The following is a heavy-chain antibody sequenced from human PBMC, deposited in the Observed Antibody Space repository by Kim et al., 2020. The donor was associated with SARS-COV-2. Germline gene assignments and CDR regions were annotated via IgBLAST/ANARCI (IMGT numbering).Heavy chain of an antibody. J-gene: IGHJ3*02. CDR1: GGSISSGGYY. CDR3: ARAEPNQWGLHPGSFDI. V-gene: IGHV4-31*03. Sequence: SETLSLTCTVSGGSISSGGYYWSWIRQHPGKGLEWIGYIYYSGSTYYNPSLKSRVTISVDTSKNQFSLKLSSVTAADTAVYYCARAEPNQWGLHPGSFDIWGQGTMVTVSS. CDR2: IYYSGST. D-gene: IGHD1-26*01.